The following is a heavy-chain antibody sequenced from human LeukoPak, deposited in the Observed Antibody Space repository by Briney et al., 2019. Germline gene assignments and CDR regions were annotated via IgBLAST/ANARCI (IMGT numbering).Heavy chain of an antibody. CDR1: GFTFSSFA. CDR2: ISGSGAST. J-gene: IGHJ4*02. CDR3: GTYSTYYFDS. V-gene: IGHV3-23*01. D-gene: IGHD6-19*01. Sequence: GGSLRLSCAASGFTFSSFAMSWVRQAPGRGLEWVSSISGSGASTYYAGSVKGRFTISRDNSRNTLYLQMSSLRAEDTAVAVAGTYSTYYFDSWGQGTLVTVSS.